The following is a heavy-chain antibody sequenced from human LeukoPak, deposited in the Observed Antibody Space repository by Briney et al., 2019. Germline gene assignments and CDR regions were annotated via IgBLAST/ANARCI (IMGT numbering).Heavy chain of an antibody. V-gene: IGHV4-59*01. D-gene: IGHD2-15*01. Sequence: SETLSLTCTVSGGSIGRKYWSWIRQPPGQGLEWIGYISYSGSTSYNPSLKSRVTIPVDTSENQFSLKLSSVTAADTAVYYCARGVSRPLVVAATYYFDYWGQGTLVTVSS. CDR1: GGSIGRKY. CDR2: ISYSGST. CDR3: ARGVSRPLVVAATYYFDY. J-gene: IGHJ4*02.